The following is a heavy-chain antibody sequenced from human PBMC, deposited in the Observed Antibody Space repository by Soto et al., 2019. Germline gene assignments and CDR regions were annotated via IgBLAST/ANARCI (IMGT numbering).Heavy chain of an antibody. Sequence: QMQLVESGGGVVQPGTSLRLSCAASGFAFSLYDIHWVRQAPGKGLQWVSAISYDGSKEYYADSVRGRFSISRDNSWNTLFLQMNSLTIDDTAVYYCARDDLDVTGGAQAVGAGRVGDYWGQGTLVTVSS. CDR2: ISYDGSKE. CDR1: GFAFSLYD. D-gene: IGHD1-20*01. V-gene: IGHV3-30*03. J-gene: IGHJ4*02. CDR3: ARDDLDVTGGAQAVGAGRVGDY.